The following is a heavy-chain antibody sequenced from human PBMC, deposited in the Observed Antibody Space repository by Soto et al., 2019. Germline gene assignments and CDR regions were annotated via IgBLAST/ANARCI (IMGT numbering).Heavy chain of an antibody. CDR3: ATTRGDYYYGMDV. Sequence: PGGSLRLSCAASGFTVSSNYMSWVRQAPGKGLEWVSVIYSGGSTYYADSVKGRFTISRDNSKNTLYLQMNSLRAEDTAVYYCATTRGDYYYGMDVWGQGTTVTVSS. J-gene: IGHJ6*02. V-gene: IGHV3-53*01. CDR2: IYSGGST. CDR1: GFTVSSNY.